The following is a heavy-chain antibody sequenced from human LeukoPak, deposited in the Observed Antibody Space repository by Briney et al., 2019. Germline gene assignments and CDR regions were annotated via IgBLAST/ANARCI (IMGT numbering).Heavy chain of an antibody. CDR3: ARRVPNYDILTGYHHNWFDP. V-gene: IGHV4-59*01. Sequence: SETLSLTCTVSGGSISSYYWSWIRQPPGKGLEWIGYIYYSGCTKYNPSLKSRLTISVDTSKNQFSLKMSSVTAADTAVYYCARRVPNYDILTGYHHNWFDPWGQGTLVTVSS. CDR1: GGSISSYY. J-gene: IGHJ5*02. D-gene: IGHD3-9*01. CDR2: IYYSGCT.